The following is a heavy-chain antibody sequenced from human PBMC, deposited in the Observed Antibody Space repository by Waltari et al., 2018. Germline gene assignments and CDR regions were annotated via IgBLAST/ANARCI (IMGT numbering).Heavy chain of an antibody. CDR1: GGSISSGGYS. D-gene: IGHD3-10*01. CDR2: IYHSGSP. J-gene: IGHJ6*03. V-gene: IGHV4-30-2*01. Sequence: QLQLQESGSGLVKPSQTLSLTCAVSGGSISSGGYSWSWIRQPPGKGLEWIGYIYHSGSPYYNPSLKSLVTISVDMSKNQFSLKLSSVTAADTAVYYCARVRGAGYYYYYMDVWGKGTTVTVSS. CDR3: ARVRGAGYYYYYMDV.